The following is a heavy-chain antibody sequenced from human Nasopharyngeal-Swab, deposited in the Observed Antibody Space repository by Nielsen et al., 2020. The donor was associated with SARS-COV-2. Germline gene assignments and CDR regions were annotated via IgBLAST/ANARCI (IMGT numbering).Heavy chain of an antibody. CDR2: IIPIFGTA. Sequence: PSVKVSCKASGGPFSSYAISWVRQAPGQGLEWMGGIIPIFGTANYAQKFQGRVTITADESTSTAYMELSSLRSEDTAVYYCGSYSESIDDAFDIWGQGTMVTVSS. J-gene: IGHJ3*02. D-gene: IGHD6-6*01. V-gene: IGHV1-69*13. CDR3: GSYSESIDDAFDI. CDR1: GGPFSSYA.